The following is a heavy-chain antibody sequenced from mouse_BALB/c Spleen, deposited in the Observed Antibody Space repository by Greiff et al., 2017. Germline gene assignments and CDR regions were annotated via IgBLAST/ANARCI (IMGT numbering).Heavy chain of an antibody. CDR1: GFSLTSYG. D-gene: IGHD1-1*01. CDR2: IWAGGST. CDR3: ARDEGSSYWFAY. J-gene: IGHJ3*01. Sequence: VQRVESGPGLVAPSQSLSITCTVSGFSLTSYGVHWVRQPPGKGLEWLGVIWAGGSTNYNSALMSRLSISKDNSKSQVFLKMNSLQTDDTAMYYCARDEGSSYWFAYWGQGTLVTVSA. V-gene: IGHV2-9*02.